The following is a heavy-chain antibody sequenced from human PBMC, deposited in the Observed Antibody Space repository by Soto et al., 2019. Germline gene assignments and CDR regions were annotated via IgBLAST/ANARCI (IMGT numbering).Heavy chain of an antibody. D-gene: IGHD3-9*01. CDR1: GGSISSSSYY. J-gene: IGHJ3*02. V-gene: IGHV4-39*07. CDR3: ARDSGRYFDWSQTDAFDI. CDR2: IYYSGST. Sequence: SETLSLTCTVPGGSISSSSYYWGWIRQPPGKGLEWIGSIYYSGSTYYNPSLKSRVTISVATSKNQFSLKLSSVTAADTAVYYCARDSGRYFDWSQTDAFDIWGQGTMVTVSS.